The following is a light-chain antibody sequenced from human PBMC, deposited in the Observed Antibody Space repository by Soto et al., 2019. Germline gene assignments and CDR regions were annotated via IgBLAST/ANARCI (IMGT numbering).Light chain of an antibody. V-gene: IGKV1-39*01. CDR3: QQTYSTPPT. CDR2: AAS. J-gene: IGKJ1*01. Sequence: DIQMTQSPSSLSASVGDRVTITCRASQSISTYLNWYQQKAGLAPKLLIYAASSLLSGVPSRFSGSGSGTDFTLTISSLQPEDFATYYCQQTYSTPPTFGQGTKVDIK. CDR1: QSISTY.